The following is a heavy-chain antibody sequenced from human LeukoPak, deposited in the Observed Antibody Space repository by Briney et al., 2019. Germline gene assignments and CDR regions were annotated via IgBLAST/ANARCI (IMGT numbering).Heavy chain of an antibody. CDR1: GFTFSSYS. CDR3: IRDLFDDYSLDY. J-gene: IGHJ4*02. Sequence: GGSLRLSCAASGFTFSSYSMNWVRQAPGKGLEWVSSINSDSSLMFYAESVKGRFTISRDNARNSLYLQMHSLRAEDMAVYYCIRDLFDDYSLDYWGQGALVTVSS. V-gene: IGHV3-21*01. D-gene: IGHD3-16*01. CDR2: INSDSSLM.